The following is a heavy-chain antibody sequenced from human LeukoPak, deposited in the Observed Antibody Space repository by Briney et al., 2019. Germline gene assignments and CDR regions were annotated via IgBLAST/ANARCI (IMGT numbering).Heavy chain of an antibody. V-gene: IGHV1-2*06. CDR2: INPNSGGT. D-gene: IGHD3-9*01. CDR1: GYTFTGYY. J-gene: IGHJ4*02. CDR3: EYYDILTGLSY. Sequence: EASVKVSCKASGYTFTGYYMHWVRQAPGQGLEWMGRINPNSGGTNYAQKFQGRVTMTRDTSISTAYMELSRLRSDDTAVYYCEYYDILTGLSYWGQGTLVTDSS.